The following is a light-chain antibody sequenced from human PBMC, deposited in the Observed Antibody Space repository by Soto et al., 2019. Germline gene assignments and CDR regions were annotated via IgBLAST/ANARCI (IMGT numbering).Light chain of an antibody. CDR3: QQRSNFRT. CDR1: QSVSSY. Sequence: EIVLTQSPATLSLSPGERATLSCRASQSVSSYLAWYQQKPGQAPRILIYDASNRATGIPARFSGSGSGTDFTLTISSLEPEDLAVYYCQQRSNFRTFGQGTKVEIK. CDR2: DAS. J-gene: IGKJ1*01. V-gene: IGKV3-11*01.